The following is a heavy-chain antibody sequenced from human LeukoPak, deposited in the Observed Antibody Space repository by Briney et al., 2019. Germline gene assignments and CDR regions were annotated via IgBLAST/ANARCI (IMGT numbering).Heavy chain of an antibody. CDR1: GFTFSRYA. CDR2: ISSNGGST. J-gene: IGHJ4*02. CDR3: VKDPRY. V-gene: IGHV3-64D*09. Sequence: GGSLRLSCSASGFTFSRYAMHWVRQAPGKELEYVSGISSNGGSTYYADSVKGRFTISRDNSKSTLYLQMSSLRAEDTAVYYCVKDPRYWGQGTLVTVSS.